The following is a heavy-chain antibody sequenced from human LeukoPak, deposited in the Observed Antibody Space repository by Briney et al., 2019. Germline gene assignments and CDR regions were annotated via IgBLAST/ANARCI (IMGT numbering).Heavy chain of an antibody. CDR3: ARESIVVVPAADYYYYGMDV. V-gene: IGHV3-21*01. Sequence: GGSLRLSCAASGFTFRSYSMNWVRQAPGKGLEWVSSISSSSSYIYYADSVKGRFTISRDNAKNSLYLQMNSLRAEDTAVYYCARESIVVVPAADYYYYGMDVWGQGTTVTVSS. CDR2: ISSSSSYI. CDR1: GFTFRSYS. D-gene: IGHD2-2*01. J-gene: IGHJ6*02.